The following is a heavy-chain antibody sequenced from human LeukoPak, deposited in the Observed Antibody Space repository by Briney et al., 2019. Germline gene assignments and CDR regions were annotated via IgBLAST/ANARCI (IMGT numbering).Heavy chain of an antibody. CDR1: GGTFSSYA. CDR3: ARGVVPAAIGCWFDP. Sequence: EASVKVSCTASGGTFSSYAISWVRQAPGQGLEWMGGIIPIFGTANYAQKFQGRVTITADESTSTAYMELSSLRSEDTAVYYCARGVVPAAIGCWFDPWGQGTLVTVSS. J-gene: IGHJ5*02. CDR2: IIPIFGTA. D-gene: IGHD2-2*01. V-gene: IGHV1-69*13.